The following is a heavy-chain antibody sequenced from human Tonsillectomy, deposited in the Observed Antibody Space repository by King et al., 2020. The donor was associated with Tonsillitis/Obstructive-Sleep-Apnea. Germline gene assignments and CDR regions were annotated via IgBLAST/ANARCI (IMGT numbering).Heavy chain of an antibody. V-gene: IGHV3-64D*06. CDR3: VKVRYCSSTHCRGAFDI. D-gene: IGHD2-2*01. CDR2: ISNNGGST. J-gene: IGHJ3*02. CDR1: GFTFNNYT. Sequence: VQLVESGGGLVQPGGSLRLSCSASGFTFNNYTMHWVRQAPGKGLEYVSSISNNGGSTYYADSVKGRFTISRDNSKKTLYLQMSSLRAEDTAVYYCVKVRYCSSTHCRGAFDIWGQGTMVTVSS.